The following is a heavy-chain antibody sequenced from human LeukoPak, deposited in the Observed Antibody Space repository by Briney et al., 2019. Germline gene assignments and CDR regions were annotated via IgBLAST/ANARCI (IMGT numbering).Heavy chain of an antibody. D-gene: IGHD3-10*01. CDR3: ASDSGSYSYDYYYYYGMDV. V-gene: IGHV1-69*13. J-gene: IGHJ6*04. CDR2: IIPIFGTA. CDR1: GGTFSSYA. Sequence: SVKVSGKASGGTFSSYAISWVRQAPGQGLEWMGGIIPIFGTANYAQKFQGRVTITADESTSTAYMELSSLRSEDTAVYYCASDSGSYSYDYYYYYGMDVWGKGTTVTVSS.